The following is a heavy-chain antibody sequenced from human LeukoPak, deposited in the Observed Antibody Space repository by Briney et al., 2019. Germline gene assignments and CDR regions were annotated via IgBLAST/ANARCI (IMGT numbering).Heavy chain of an antibody. Sequence: ASVKVSFKASGYTFTGYYMHWVRQAPGQGLEWMGWINPNSGGTNYAQKFQGRVTMTRDTSISTAYMELSRLRSDDTAVYYCAGEANSSGSYYFDYWGQGTLVTVSS. D-gene: IGHD1-26*01. CDR1: GYTFTGYY. V-gene: IGHV1-2*02. CDR3: AGEANSSGSYYFDY. J-gene: IGHJ4*02. CDR2: INPNSGGT.